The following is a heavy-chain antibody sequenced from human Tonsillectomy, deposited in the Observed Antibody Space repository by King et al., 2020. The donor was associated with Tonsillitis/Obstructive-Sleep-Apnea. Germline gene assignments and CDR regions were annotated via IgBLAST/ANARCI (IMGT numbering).Heavy chain of an antibody. Sequence: QGQLVQSGAEVKKPGASVKVSCKASGYTFTGYYMHWVRQAPGQGLEWMGRIHPNRVGTHYAQTFQGRVTMARDTSISTAYMELGRLRSDDTAVYYFARENGRSTSCYGMICYYYYMDVWGKGTTVTVSS. CDR3: ARENGRSTSCYGMICYYYYMDV. CDR2: IHPNRVGT. D-gene: IGHD2-2*01. V-gene: IGHV1-2*06. CDR1: GYTFTGYY. J-gene: IGHJ6*03.